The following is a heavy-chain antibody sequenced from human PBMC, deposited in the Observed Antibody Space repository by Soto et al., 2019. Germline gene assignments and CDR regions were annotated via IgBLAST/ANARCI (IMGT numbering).Heavy chain of an antibody. Sequence: RLSCAASGFTFSSYAMSWVRQAPGKGLEWVSAISGSGGSTYYADSVKGRFTISRDNSKNTLYLQMNSLRAEDTAVYYCAKGARGYSSSSGYYYYGMDVWGQGTTVTVSS. CDR1: GFTFSSYA. D-gene: IGHD6-13*01. CDR2: ISGSGGST. V-gene: IGHV3-23*01. J-gene: IGHJ6*02. CDR3: AKGARGYSSSSGYYYYGMDV.